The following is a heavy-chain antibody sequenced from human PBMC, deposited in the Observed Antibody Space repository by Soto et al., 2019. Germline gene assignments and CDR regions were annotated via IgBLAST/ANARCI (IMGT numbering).Heavy chain of an antibody. CDR1: GFDFDDHA. CDR2: ISWNGAFT. D-gene: IGHD4-4*01. CDR3: TRDIFRTITTVDF. J-gene: IGHJ4*02. V-gene: IGHV3-9*01. Sequence: EVQLVESGGGLVQPGRSLRLSCVGSGFDFDDHAMSWVRQAPGKGLEWVSGISWNGAFTGYANSVRGRFTISRDDAKNSLFLQMHSLRPEDTAFYYCTRDIFRTITTVDFWGQGALVTVSS.